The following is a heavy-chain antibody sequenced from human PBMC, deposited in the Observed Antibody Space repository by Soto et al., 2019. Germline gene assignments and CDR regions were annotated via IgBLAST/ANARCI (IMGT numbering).Heavy chain of an antibody. J-gene: IGHJ5*02. CDR1: GGSVSSGDYY. CDR2: IYYSGNT. Sequence: SETLSLTFTVSGGSVSSGDYYWSCIRKPPGKGLEWIGYIYYSGNTNYSPSLKSRVIISVDTSKNMFSLKLTSVTAADTAVYYCARIPVDTSMIYWLDPWGQGTLVT. V-gene: IGHV4-61*08. CDR3: ARIPVDTSMIYWLDP. D-gene: IGHD5-18*01.